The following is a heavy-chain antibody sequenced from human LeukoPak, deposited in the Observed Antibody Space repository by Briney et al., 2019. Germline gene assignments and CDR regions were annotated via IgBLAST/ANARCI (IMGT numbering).Heavy chain of an antibody. J-gene: IGHJ4*02. CDR3: ATYRQVLLPFES. Sequence: GRSLRLSCAASGFTFTSYAMNWVRQAPGRWMEWGSVISASGGNTDYADSVKGRFTISRDNSKNTLYLQMNSLRAEDTAIYYCATYRQVLLPFESWGQGTLVTVSS. D-gene: IGHD2-8*02. CDR2: ISASGGNT. V-gene: IGHV3-23*01. CDR1: GFTFTSYA.